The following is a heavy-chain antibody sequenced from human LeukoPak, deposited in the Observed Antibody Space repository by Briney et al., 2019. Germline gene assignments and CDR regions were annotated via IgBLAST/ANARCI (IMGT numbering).Heavy chain of an antibody. D-gene: IGHD2-2*01. CDR2: ISSSNSYI. CDR3: ARDLRCSSTSCHDPQPYYFDY. J-gene: IGHJ4*02. Sequence: GGSLRLSCAASGFTFSSYSMNWVRQSPGKGLEWVSSISSSNSYIYYADSLKGRFTISRDNAKNSLYLQMNSLRAEDTAFYYCARDLRCSSTSCHDPQPYYFDYWGQGTLVTVSS. V-gene: IGHV3-21*01. CDR1: GFTFSSYS.